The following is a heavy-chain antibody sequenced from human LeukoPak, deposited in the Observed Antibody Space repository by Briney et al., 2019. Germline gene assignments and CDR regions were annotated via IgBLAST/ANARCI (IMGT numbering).Heavy chain of an antibody. CDR2: INWNGGST. CDR1: GFIIDDYG. J-gene: IGHJ3*02. D-gene: IGHD1-26*01. V-gene: IGHV3-20*04. Sequence: GGSPRLSCAASGFIIDDYGMTWVRHAPGKGLEWVSGINWNGGSTIYADSVKGRFTIYRDNAKNSLYLQMNSLRAEETALYYCARGRSYSGSYFDASDIWGQGTMVTVSS. CDR3: ARGRSYSGSYFDASDI.